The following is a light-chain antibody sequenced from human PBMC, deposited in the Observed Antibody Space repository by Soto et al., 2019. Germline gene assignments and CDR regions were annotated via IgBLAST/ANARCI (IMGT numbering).Light chain of an antibody. J-gene: IGKJ1*01. Sequence: EIVLTRSPGTLSLSPGERATLSCRSSQSVNSNFLAWHQQKPGQAPRLLIYNSSNRATGIPDRFSGSGSGTDFTLTISRLEPEDFAVYFCQYFGDSPWPFGQGTKGDIK. CDR1: QSVNSNF. V-gene: IGKV3-20*01. CDR2: NSS. CDR3: QYFGDSPWP.